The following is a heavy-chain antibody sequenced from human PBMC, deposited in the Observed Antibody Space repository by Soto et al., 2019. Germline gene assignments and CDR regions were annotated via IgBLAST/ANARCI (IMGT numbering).Heavy chain of an antibody. CDR1: GGTFSSYT. CDR3: ARGRYGYDRFDY. CDR2: IIPILGIA. Sequence: QVQLVQSGAEVKKPGSSVKVSCKASGGTFSSYTISWVRQAPGQGLEWMGRIIPILGIANYAQKFQGRVTITADKSTSTAYMELSSLRSEDTAVYYCARGRYGYDRFDYWGQGTLVTVSS. D-gene: IGHD5-12*01. V-gene: IGHV1-69*02. J-gene: IGHJ4*02.